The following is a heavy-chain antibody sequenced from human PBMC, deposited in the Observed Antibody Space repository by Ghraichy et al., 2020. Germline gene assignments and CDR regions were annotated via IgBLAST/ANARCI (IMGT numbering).Heavy chain of an antibody. CDR1: GGSISSSSYY. D-gene: IGHD3-10*01. J-gene: IGHJ4*02. Sequence: SETLSLTCTVSGGSISSSSYYWGWIRQPPGKGLEWIGSIYYSGSTYYNPSLKSRVTISVDTSKNQFSLKLSSVTAADTAVYYCARHMGITMVRGVIISFDYWGQGTLVTVSS. V-gene: IGHV4-39*01. CDR3: ARHMGITMVRGVIISFDY. CDR2: IYYSGST.